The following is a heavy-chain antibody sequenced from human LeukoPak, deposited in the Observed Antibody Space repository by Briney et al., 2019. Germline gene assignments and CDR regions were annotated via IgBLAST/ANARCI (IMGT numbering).Heavy chain of an antibody. CDR1: GFTFSSYG. D-gene: IGHD4-23*01. CDR2: ISGSGGST. V-gene: IGHV3-23*01. Sequence: GALRLSCVAAGFTFSSYGMSWVRQAPGKGLEWVSAISGSGGSTYYADSVKGRFTISRDNSKNTLYLQMNSLRAEDTAVYYCAQGGNAWALYYFDYWGQGTLVTVSS. CDR3: AQGGNAWALYYFDY. J-gene: IGHJ4*02.